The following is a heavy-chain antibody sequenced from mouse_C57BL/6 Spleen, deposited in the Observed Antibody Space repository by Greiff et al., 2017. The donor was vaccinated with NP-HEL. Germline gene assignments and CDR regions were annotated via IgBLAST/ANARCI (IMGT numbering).Heavy chain of an antibody. CDR3: ASMGYDYDWGY. J-gene: IGHJ2*01. CDR1: GYTFTDYY. Sequence: QVQLQQSGAELVRPGASVKLSCKASGYTFTDYYINWVKQRPGQGLEWIARIYPGSGNTYYNEKLKGKATLTAEKSSSTAYMQLSSLTSEDSAVYFCASMGYDYDWGYWGQGTTLTVSS. V-gene: IGHV1-76*01. D-gene: IGHD2-4*01. CDR2: IYPGSGNT.